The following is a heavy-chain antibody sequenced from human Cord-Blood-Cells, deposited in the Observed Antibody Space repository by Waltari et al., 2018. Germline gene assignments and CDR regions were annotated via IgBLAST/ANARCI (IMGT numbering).Heavy chain of an antibody. CDR3: ARDGGGGGELLFALDI. CDR1: GYTFTGYY. V-gene: IGHV1-2*04. CDR2: INPKGGGI. Sequence: QVQLVQSGAEVKKPGASVKVSCKASGYTFTGYYMHWVRQAPGQGVEWMGGINPKGGGINEAEELEGWGTMTGETSISAAYRELSRLRSDDRAVYYCARDGGGGGELLFALDIWGQGTMVTVSS. J-gene: IGHJ3*02. D-gene: IGHD1-26*01.